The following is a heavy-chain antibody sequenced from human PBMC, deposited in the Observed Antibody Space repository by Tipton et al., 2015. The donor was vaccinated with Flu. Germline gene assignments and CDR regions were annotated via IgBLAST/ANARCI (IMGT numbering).Heavy chain of an antibody. J-gene: IGHJ4*02. V-gene: IGHV4-39*01. Sequence: TLSLTCTVSSGSIRSTDYFCAWIRQPPGKGLELIGSIYPSGTTYYNPSLKSRVTISVDTSKSQFSLKLRSVTAADTAVYYCARLSYYDVDLKNFYFDHWGQGALVTASS. CDR1: SGSIRSTDYF. D-gene: IGHD3-10*02. CDR2: IYPSGTT. CDR3: ARLSYYDVDLKNFYFDH.